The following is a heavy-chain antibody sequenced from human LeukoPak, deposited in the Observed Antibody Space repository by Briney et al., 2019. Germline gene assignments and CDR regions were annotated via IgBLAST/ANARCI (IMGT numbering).Heavy chain of an antibody. CDR3: ARGLRYCSGGSCYLYYFDY. V-gene: IGHV1-8*01. D-gene: IGHD2-15*01. CDR2: MNPNSGNT. J-gene: IGHJ4*02. CDR1: GYTFTSYD. Sequence: PLASVKVSCKASGYTFTSYDINWVRQATGQGLEWMGWMNPNSGNTGYAQKFQGRVTMTRNTSISTAYMELSSLRSEDTAVYYCARGLRYCSGGSCYLYYFDYWGQGTLVTVSS.